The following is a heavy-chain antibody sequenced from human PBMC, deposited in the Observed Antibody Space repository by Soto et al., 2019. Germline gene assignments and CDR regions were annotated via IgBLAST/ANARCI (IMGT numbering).Heavy chain of an antibody. CDR1: GGTFSSYA. CDR3: AREYYYDSSGYSYPHFDY. V-gene: IGHV1-69*01. CDR2: IIPIFGTA. D-gene: IGHD3-22*01. Sequence: QVQLVQSGAEVKKPGSSVKVSCKASGGTFSSYAISWVRQAPGQGLEWMGGIIPIFGTANYAQKFQGRVTITADESTSKDYMELSSLRSEDTAVYYCAREYYYDSSGYSYPHFDYWGQGTLVTVSS. J-gene: IGHJ4*02.